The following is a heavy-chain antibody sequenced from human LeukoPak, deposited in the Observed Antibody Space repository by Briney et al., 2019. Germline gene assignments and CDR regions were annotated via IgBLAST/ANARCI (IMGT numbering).Heavy chain of an antibody. D-gene: IGHD2-8*01. CDR2: ISAYNGNT. CDR1: GYTFTSYG. Sequence: ASVKVSCKASGYTFTSYGINWVRQAPGQELEWMRWISAYNGNTNYAQKLQGRVTMTTDTSANTAYMELKSLRSDDTAVYYCARDSIVLMVYAMPNWFDPWGQGTLVTVSS. CDR3: ARDSIVLMVYAMPNWFDP. V-gene: IGHV1-18*01. J-gene: IGHJ5*02.